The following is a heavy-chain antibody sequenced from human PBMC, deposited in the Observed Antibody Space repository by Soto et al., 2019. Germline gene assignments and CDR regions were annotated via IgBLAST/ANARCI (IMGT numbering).Heavy chain of an antibody. V-gene: IGHV1-69*01. CDR3: AKSAPMDAGDKYYYDF. CDR2: IIPFFGTA. D-gene: IGHD4-17*01. CDR1: GGTFSTFD. J-gene: IGHJ4*02. Sequence: QVQLVQSGTEVKKTGSSVKVSCKGSGGTFSTFDISWVRQAPGQGLEWMGGIIPFFGTARYSQKFEDRITITADESTNTVYMDLRSLTSEDTAIYYCAKSAPMDAGDKYYYDFWGQGALVTVSS.